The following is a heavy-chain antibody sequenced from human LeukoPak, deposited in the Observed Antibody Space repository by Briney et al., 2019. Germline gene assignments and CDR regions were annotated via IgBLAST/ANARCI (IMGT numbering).Heavy chain of an antibody. J-gene: IGHJ3*02. D-gene: IGHD2-2*01. CDR1: GFTFSDYY. CDR3: ARVYCSSTSCLDDAFDI. CDR2: ISSSSSYT. V-gene: IGHV3-11*06. Sequence: GGSLRLSCAASGFTFSDYYMSWIRQAPGKGLEWVSYISSSSSYTSYADSVKGRFTISRDNAKNSLYLQMNSLRAEDTAVYYCARVYCSSTSCLDDAFDIWGQGTMVTVSS.